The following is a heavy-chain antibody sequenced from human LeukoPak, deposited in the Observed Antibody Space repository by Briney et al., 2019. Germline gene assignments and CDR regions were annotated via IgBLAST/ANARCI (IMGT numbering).Heavy chain of an antibody. V-gene: IGHV4-59*01. CDR1: GGSISSYY. CDR3: ARRTGYYDGFDY. CDR2: IYYSGST. J-gene: IGHJ4*02. D-gene: IGHD3/OR15-3a*01. Sequence: SETLSLTCTVSGGSISSYYWSWIRQPPGKGLEWIGYIYYSGSTNYKPSLKSRVTISVDTPKNQFSLKLSSVTAADTAVYYCARRTGYYDGFDYWGQGTLVTVSS.